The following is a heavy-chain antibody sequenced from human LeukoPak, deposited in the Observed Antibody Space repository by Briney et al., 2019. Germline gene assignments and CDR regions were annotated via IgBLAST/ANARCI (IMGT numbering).Heavy chain of an antibody. CDR2: INSDGSRI. J-gene: IGHJ4*02. V-gene: IGHV3-74*01. CDR3: ARGIGYYDAFDY. CDR1: GFTFSTYW. D-gene: IGHD1-26*01. Sequence: GGSLRLSCAASGFTFSTYWMHWVRQAPGKGLVWVSRINSDGSRINYADSVKGRFTIYRDNAKNTLYVQMNSLRAEDTAVYYCARGIGYYDAFDYWGQGNMVTVSS.